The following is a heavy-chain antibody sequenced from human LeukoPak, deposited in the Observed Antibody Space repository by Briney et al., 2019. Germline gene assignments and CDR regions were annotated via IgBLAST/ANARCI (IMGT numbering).Heavy chain of an antibody. CDR2: INHSGST. Sequence: SETLSLTCAVYGGSFSGYYWSWIRQPPGKGLEWIGEINHSGSTNYNPSLKSRVTISVDTSKNQFSLKLTSVTAADTAVYYCARVASKGGMDVWGQGTTVTVSS. CDR3: ARVASKGGMDV. CDR1: GGSFSGYY. J-gene: IGHJ6*02. V-gene: IGHV4-34*01. D-gene: IGHD5/OR15-5a*01.